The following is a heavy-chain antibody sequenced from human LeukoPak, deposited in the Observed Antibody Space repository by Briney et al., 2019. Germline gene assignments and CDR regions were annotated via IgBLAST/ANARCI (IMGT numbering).Heavy chain of an antibody. J-gene: IGHJ4*02. D-gene: IGHD6-19*01. Sequence: GGSLRLSCAASGFTFSSYAMSWVGQAPGKGLEWASAISGSGGSTYYADSVKGRFTISRDNSKNTLYLQMNSLRAEDTAVYYCAKAATQWLVLRYFDYWGQGTLVTVSS. V-gene: IGHV3-23*01. CDR2: ISGSGGST. CDR3: AKAATQWLVLRYFDY. CDR1: GFTFSSYA.